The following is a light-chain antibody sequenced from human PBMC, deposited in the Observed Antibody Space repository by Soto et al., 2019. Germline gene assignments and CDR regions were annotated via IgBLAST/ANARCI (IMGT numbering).Light chain of an antibody. V-gene: IGKV4-1*01. CDR2: WAS. CDR3: QQYYRTPWT. Sequence: DIVMTQSPDSLAVSLGERATINCKSSQSVLYSSNNKNYLAWFQQKPGQPPKLLIYWASTRESGVPDRFSGSGSGTDFTLTISSLQAEDGAVYYCQQYYRTPWTFGQGTKVDIK. CDR1: QSVLYSSNNKNY. J-gene: IGKJ1*01.